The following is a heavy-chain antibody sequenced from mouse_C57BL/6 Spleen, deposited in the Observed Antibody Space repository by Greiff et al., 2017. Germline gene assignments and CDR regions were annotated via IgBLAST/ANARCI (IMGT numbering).Heavy chain of an antibody. CDR3: ARGGKIYYYEYFGV. CDR2: INPSNGGT. Sequence: QVQLQQPGTELVKPGASVKLSCKASGYTFTSYWMHWVKQRPGQGLEWIGNINPSNGGTNYNEKFKSKATLTVDKSSSTAYMQLSSLTSEDSAVYYCARGGKIYYYEYFGVWGTGTTVTVSS. J-gene: IGHJ1*03. CDR1: GYTFTSYW. V-gene: IGHV1-53*01. D-gene: IGHD1-1*01.